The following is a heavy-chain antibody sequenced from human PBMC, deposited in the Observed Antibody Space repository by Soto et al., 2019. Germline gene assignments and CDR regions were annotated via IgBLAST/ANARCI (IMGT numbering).Heavy chain of an antibody. CDR1: GFTFSDYY. CDR3: ASLAIGTIIRGAPDF. CDR2: ISSGGSSI. Sequence: PGGSLRLSCAASGFTFSDYYMTWIRQAPGKGLEWVSYISSGGSSIYYADSVKGRFTISRDNAKNSLYLQMNSLRAEDTAMYYCASLAIGTIIRGAPDFWGQGPLVTVSS. D-gene: IGHD3-10*01. J-gene: IGHJ4*02. V-gene: IGHV3-11*01.